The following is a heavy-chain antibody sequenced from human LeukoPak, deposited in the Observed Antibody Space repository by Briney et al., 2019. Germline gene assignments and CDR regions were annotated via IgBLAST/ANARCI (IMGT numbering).Heavy chain of an antibody. CDR2: INPNSGGT. CDR3: ARDFAGTTVAFDY. Sequence: ASVKVSCKASGYTFTGYYMHWVRQAPGQGLEWMGWINPNSGGTNYAQKFRGRVTMTRDTSISTAYMELSRLRSDDTAVYYCARDFAGTTVAFDYWGQGTLVTVSS. D-gene: IGHD1-1*01. V-gene: IGHV1-2*02. CDR1: GYTFTGYY. J-gene: IGHJ4*02.